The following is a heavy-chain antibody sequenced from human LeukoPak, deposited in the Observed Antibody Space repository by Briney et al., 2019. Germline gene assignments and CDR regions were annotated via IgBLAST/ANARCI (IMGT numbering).Heavy chain of an antibody. V-gene: IGHV1-2*02. CDR3: ARDDSGDDFWSGYYRGW. CDR2: INPNSGGT. CDR1: GYTFTGYY. J-gene: IGHJ4*02. Sequence: ASVKVSCKASGYTFTGYYMHWVRQAPGQGLEWMGWINPNSGGTNYAQKFQGRVTMTRDTSISTAYMELSRLRSDDTAVYYCARDDSGDDFWSGYYRGWWGQGTLVTVSS. D-gene: IGHD3-3*01.